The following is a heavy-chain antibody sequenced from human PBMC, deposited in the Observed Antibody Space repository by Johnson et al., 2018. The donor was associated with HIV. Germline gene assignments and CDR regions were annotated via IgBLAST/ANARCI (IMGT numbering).Heavy chain of an antibody. CDR3: ARASLARGGKIRAFDI. J-gene: IGHJ3*02. Sequence: MQLVESGGGLVQPGGSLRLSCAASGFTFSSYWMSWVRQAPGKGLEWVANIKQDGSERYYVDSVKGRFTISRDNAKNSLYLRMNSLRAEDTAVFYCARASLARGGKIRAFDIWGQGTMVTVSS. CDR2: IKQDGSER. D-gene: IGHD4-23*01. CDR1: GFTFSSYW. V-gene: IGHV3-7*02.